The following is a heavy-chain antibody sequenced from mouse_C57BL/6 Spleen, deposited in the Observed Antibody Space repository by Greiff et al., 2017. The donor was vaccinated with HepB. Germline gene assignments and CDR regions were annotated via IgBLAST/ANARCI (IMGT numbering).Heavy chain of an antibody. D-gene: IGHD2-1*01. CDR1: GYTFTSYW. Sequence: QVQLQQSGAELVKPGASVKLSCKASGYTFTSYWMQWVKQRPGQGLEWIGEIDPSDSYTNYNQKFKGKATLTVDTSSSTAYMQLSSLTSEDSAVYYCARARGDGNYEDYWGQGTTLTVSS. V-gene: IGHV1-50*01. J-gene: IGHJ2*01. CDR2: IDPSDSYT. CDR3: ARARGDGNYEDY.